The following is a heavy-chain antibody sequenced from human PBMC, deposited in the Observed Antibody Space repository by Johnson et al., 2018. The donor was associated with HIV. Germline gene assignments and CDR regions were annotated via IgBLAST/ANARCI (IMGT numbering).Heavy chain of an antibody. CDR3: ARDLGIAARPFRYAFDI. J-gene: IGHJ3*02. D-gene: IGHD6-6*01. Sequence: QVQLVESGGGVVQPGRSLRLSCAASGFTFSSYAMHWVRQAPGKGLEWVAVISYDGSNKYYADSVKGRFTISRDNSKNTLYLQMNSLRAEDTAVYYCARDLGIAARPFRYAFDIWGQGTMVTVSS. CDR1: GFTFSSYA. CDR2: ISYDGSNK. V-gene: IGHV3-30*04.